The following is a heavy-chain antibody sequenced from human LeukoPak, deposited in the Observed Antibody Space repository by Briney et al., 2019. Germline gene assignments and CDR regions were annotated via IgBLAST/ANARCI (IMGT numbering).Heavy chain of an antibody. J-gene: IGHJ4*02. CDR2: IGRSGDSI. CDR1: GFTFSSYE. Sequence: GGSLRLSCAASGFTFSSYEMNWVRQAPEKGLEWISYIGRSGDSIYYADSLKGRVTISRDNAKDSLYLQMNSLRAEDTAVYYCEREAPRYGAFDYWGPGNLVTASS. V-gene: IGHV3-48*03. D-gene: IGHD4-17*01. CDR3: EREAPRYGAFDY.